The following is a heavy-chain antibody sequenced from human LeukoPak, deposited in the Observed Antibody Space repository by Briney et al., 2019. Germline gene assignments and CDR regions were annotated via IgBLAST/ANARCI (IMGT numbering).Heavy chain of an antibody. J-gene: IGHJ4*02. V-gene: IGHV3-23*05. Sequence: GGSLRLSCAASGFTFNSYAMAWVRQAPGKGLEWVSSLASGRSPSYADSLEGRLTMSSDNAKNTLYPQMDNLRAEDTAIYYCARQLGYCSAGTCYFDSWGLGTQVAVSS. CDR1: GFTFNSYA. CDR3: ARQLGYCSAGTCYFDS. D-gene: IGHD2-15*01. CDR2: LASGRSP.